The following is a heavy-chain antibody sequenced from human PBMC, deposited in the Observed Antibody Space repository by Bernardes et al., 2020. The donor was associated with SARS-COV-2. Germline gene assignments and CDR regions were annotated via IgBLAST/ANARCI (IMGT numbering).Heavy chain of an antibody. Sequence: ASVKVSCKASGYTFTSYYMHWVRQAPGQGLEWMGIINPSGGSTSYAQKFQGRVTMTRDTSTSTVYMELSSLRSEDTAVYYCARELVDYYDSRGDWHYYYYGMDVWGQGTTVTVSS. D-gene: IGHD3-22*01. J-gene: IGHJ6*02. V-gene: IGHV1-46*01. CDR1: GYTFTSYY. CDR3: ARELVDYYDSRGDWHYYYYGMDV. CDR2: INPSGGST.